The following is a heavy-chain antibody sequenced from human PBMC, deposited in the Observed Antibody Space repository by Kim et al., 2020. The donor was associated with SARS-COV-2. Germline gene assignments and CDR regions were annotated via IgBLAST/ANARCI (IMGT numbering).Heavy chain of an antibody. CDR2: MKQDGSDK. CDR3: ARDRRNYYDSSGDCDY. J-gene: IGHJ4*02. CDR1: GFTFSSYW. D-gene: IGHD3-22*01. Sequence: GGSLRLSCAASGFTFSSYWMSWVRQAPGKGLEWVANMKQDGSDKYYVDSVKGRFTISRDNAKNSLYLQMNSLRAEDTAVYYCARDRRNYYDSSGDCDYWGQGILVTVSP. V-gene: IGHV3-7*01.